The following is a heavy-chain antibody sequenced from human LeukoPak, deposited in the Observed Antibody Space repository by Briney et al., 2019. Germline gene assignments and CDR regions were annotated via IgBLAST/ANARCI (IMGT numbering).Heavy chain of an antibody. CDR3: AKDNYGSGRFDY. CDR2: ISGSGGST. D-gene: IGHD3-10*01. CDR1: GFTFSSYG. V-gene: IGHV3-23*01. J-gene: IGHJ4*02. Sequence: GGSLRLSCAASGFTFSSYGMSWVRQAPGKGLEWVSAISGSGGSTYYADSVKGRFTISRDNSKNTLYLQMNSLRAEDTAVYYCAKDNYGSGRFDYWGQGTLVTVSS.